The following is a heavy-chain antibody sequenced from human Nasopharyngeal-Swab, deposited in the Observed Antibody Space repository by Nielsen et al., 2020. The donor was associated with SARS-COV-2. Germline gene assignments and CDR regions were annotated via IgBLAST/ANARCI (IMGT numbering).Heavy chain of an antibody. V-gene: IGHV3-21*01. D-gene: IGHD6-19*01. CDR3: ARERGSSGLDGFDI. Sequence: GGSLRPSCAASGFTFSAYRMNGVRQAPGKGLEWVSSINSLSTYIHYVDLVKGRFTISRDNAESSLYLQMNSLRAEDTAVYYCARERGSSGLDGFDIWGQGTMVTVSP. CDR1: GFTFSAYR. CDR2: INSLSTYI. J-gene: IGHJ3*02.